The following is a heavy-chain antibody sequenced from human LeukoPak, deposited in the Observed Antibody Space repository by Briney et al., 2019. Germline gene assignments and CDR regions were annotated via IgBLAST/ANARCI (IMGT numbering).Heavy chain of an antibody. Sequence: PSETLSLTCSVPSDSINYYYWTWIRQPPGKELEWIAYTHYTGNTKSNPSLKSRVTTSVDTSKSQFSLKLSSVTAADTAVYYCAKWSSTLKPFDFWGKEILAIVSS. V-gene: IGHV4-59*08. D-gene: IGHD2-8*01. J-gene: IGHJ4*02. CDR3: AKWSSTLKPFDF. CDR2: THYTGNT. CDR1: SDSINYYY.